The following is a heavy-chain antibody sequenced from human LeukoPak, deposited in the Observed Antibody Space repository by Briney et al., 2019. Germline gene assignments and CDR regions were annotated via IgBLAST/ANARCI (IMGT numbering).Heavy chain of an antibody. CDR1: GFTFSSYA. J-gene: IGHJ4*02. Sequence: GGSLRLSCAASGFTFSSYAMSWVRQAPGKGLEWVSAISGSGGSTYYADSVRGRFTISRDNSKNTLYLQMNSLRAEDTAVYYCARGLCGGDCYDYWGQGTLVTVSS. CDR2: ISGSGGST. D-gene: IGHD2-21*01. V-gene: IGHV3-23*01. CDR3: ARGLCGGDCYDY.